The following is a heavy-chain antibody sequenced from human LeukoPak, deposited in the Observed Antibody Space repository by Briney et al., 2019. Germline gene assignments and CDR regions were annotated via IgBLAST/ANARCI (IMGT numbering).Heavy chain of an antibody. CDR1: GYTFTSYG. CDR3: ARGSYYYDSSGYYFVWFGP. CDR2: ISAYNGNT. V-gene: IGHV1-18*01. D-gene: IGHD3-22*01. J-gene: IGHJ5*02. Sequence: ASVKVSCKASGYTFTSYGISWVRQAPGQGLEWMGWISAYNGNTNYAQKLQGRVTMTTDTSTSTAYMELRSLRSDDTAVYYCARGSYYYDSSGYYFVWFGPWGQGTLVTVSS.